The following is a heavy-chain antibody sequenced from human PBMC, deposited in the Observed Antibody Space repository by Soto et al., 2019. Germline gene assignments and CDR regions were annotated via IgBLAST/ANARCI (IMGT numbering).Heavy chain of an antibody. CDR2: IYYSGST. CDR3: ARDYGGPGGVAQPNWFDP. D-gene: IGHD2-15*01. CDR1: GGSISSYY. Sequence: SETLSLTCTVSGGSISSYYWSWIRQPPGKGLEWIGYIYYSGSTNYNPSLKSRVTISVDTSKNQFSLKLSSVTAADTDVYYCARDYGGPGGVAQPNWFDPWGQGTLITVSS. V-gene: IGHV4-59*01. J-gene: IGHJ5*02.